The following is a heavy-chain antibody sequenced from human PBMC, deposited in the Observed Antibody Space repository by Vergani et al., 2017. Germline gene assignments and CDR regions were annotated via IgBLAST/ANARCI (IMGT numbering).Heavy chain of an antibody. CDR1: GFTFSSYA. D-gene: IGHD6-13*01. V-gene: IGHV3-23*04. J-gene: IGHJ4*02. CDR2: ISGSGGST. Sequence: QLVQSGPEVKKPGTSVKVSCKASGFTFSSYAMSWVRQAPGKGLEWVSAISGSGGSTYYADSVKGRFTISRDNSKNTLYLQMNSLRAEDTAVYYCAKVNSSSSPPDYWGQGTLVTVSS. CDR3: AKVNSSSSPPDY.